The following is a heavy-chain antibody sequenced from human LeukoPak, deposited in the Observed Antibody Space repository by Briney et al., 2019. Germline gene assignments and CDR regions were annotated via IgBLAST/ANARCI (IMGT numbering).Heavy chain of an antibody. V-gene: IGHV3-21*01. J-gene: IGHJ4*02. D-gene: IGHD1/OR15-1a*01. CDR2: ISSSSSYI. CDR1: GFSFRDYT. Sequence: GGSLRLSCAASGFSFRDYTMNWVRQAPGKGLEWLASISSSSSYIYFANSVRGRFTISRDNAKNSLYLQMNSLRAEDTAVYYCAKDSPSRTATTEGPVDYWGQGTLVTVSS. CDR3: AKDSPSRTATTEGPVDY.